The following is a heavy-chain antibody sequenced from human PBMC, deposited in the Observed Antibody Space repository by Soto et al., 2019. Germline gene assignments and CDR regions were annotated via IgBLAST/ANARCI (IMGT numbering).Heavy chain of an antibody. D-gene: IGHD5-12*01. Sequence: PXGSLGLSCAASGFTFSSCAMHGVRQAPGKGLEWVAVISYDGSNKYYADSVKGRFTISRDNSKNTLYLQMNSLRAEDTAVYYCAREREWLEGEYYYYGMDVWGQGTTVTVSS. J-gene: IGHJ6*02. CDR3: AREREWLEGEYYYYGMDV. CDR2: ISYDGSNK. V-gene: IGHV3-30-3*01. CDR1: GFTFSSCA.